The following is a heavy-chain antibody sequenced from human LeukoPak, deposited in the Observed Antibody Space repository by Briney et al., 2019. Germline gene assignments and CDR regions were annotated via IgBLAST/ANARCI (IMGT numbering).Heavy chain of an antibody. D-gene: IGHD4-11*01. CDR3: ARESGYSNYLSRDWFDP. CDR2: IYTSGST. Sequence: PSETLSLTCTVSGGSISSYYWSWIRQPAGKGLEWIGRIYTSGSTNYNPSLKSRVTMSVDTSKNQFSLKLSSVTAADTAVYYCARESGYSNYLSRDWFDPWGQGTLVTVSS. J-gene: IGHJ5*02. CDR1: GGSISSYY. V-gene: IGHV4-4*07.